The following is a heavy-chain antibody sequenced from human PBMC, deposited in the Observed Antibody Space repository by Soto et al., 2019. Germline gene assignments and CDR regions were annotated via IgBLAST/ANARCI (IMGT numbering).Heavy chain of an antibody. Sequence: QVQLVQSEGEVKQPRASVKVSCKASGYTFTTYGLCWVRQVPGQGLEWMGYISPASGVTTYAQSLQGRVTMTTDTSTGTVYMELRSLRSDDTAIYYCAREMWTRSGTQNFFDYWGQGALVTVSS. D-gene: IGHD6-25*01. CDR1: GYTFTTYG. J-gene: IGHJ4*02. CDR3: AREMWTRSGTQNFFDY. CDR2: ISPASGVT. V-gene: IGHV1-18*01.